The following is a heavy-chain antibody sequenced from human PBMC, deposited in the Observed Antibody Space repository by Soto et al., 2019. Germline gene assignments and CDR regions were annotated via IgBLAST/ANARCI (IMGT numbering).Heavy chain of an antibody. CDR1: GFTFSSYA. Sequence: GGSLRLSCAASGFTFSSYAMSWVRQAPGKGLEWVSAISGSGGSTYYADSVKGRFTISRDNSKNTLYLQMNSLRAEDTAVYYCAKGQGDVLRFLEWFNYFDYWGQGTLVTVSS. D-gene: IGHD3-3*01. J-gene: IGHJ4*02. CDR2: ISGSGGST. V-gene: IGHV3-23*01. CDR3: AKGQGDVLRFLEWFNYFDY.